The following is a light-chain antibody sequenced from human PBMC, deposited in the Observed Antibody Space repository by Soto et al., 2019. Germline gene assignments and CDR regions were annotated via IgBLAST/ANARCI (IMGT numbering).Light chain of an antibody. CDR3: AAWDDSMRAWV. CDR1: NSNIGGNT. CDR2: SNH. J-gene: IGLJ3*02. Sequence: QSVVTQPPSASGTPGQRVTISCSGSNSNIGGNTVIWYQQLPGTAPKLLIYSNHKRPSGVPDRISGSKSGTSASLAISGLQSEDEADYYCAAWDDSMRAWVFGGGTKVTVL. V-gene: IGLV1-44*01.